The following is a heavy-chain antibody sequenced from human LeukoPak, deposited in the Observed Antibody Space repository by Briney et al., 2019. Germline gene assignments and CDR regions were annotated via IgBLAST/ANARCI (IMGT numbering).Heavy chain of an antibody. Sequence: SETLSLTCAVYGGSFSGYYWSWIRQPPGKWLEWIGEINHSGSTNYNPSLKSRVTISVDTSKNQFSLKLSSVTAADTAVYYCARGRGYCSGGSCYGYYYYYMDVWGKGTTVTVSS. CDR3: ARGRGYCSGGSCYGYYYYYMDV. V-gene: IGHV4-34*01. CDR1: GGSFSGYY. J-gene: IGHJ6*03. CDR2: INHSGST. D-gene: IGHD2-15*01.